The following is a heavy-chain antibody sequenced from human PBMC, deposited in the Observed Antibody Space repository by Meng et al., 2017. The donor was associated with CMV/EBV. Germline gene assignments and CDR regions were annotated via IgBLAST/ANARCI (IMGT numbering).Heavy chain of an antibody. CDR1: GYTFTGYY. CDR2: INPNSGGT. D-gene: IGHD4-23*01. CDR3: ARDLGWCWDYGGNSCRSWFDP. V-gene: IGHV1-2*02. J-gene: IGHJ5*02. Sequence: ASVKVSCKASGYTFTGYYMHWVRQAPGQGLEWMGWINPNSGGTNYAQKFQGRVTMTRGTSISTAYMELSRLRSDDTAVYYCARDLGWCWDYGGNSCRSWFDPWGQGTLVTVSS.